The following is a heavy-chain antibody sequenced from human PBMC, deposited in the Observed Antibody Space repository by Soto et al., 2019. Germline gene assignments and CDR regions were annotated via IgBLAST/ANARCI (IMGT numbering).Heavy chain of an antibody. CDR2: IYYSGST. V-gene: IGHV4-30-4*01. J-gene: IGHJ4*02. CDR3: ARGSAHHLISRRGYSGYGYFDY. CDR1: GGSISSGDYY. D-gene: IGHD5-12*01. Sequence: SETLSLTCTVSGGSISSGDYYWSWIRQPPGKGLEWIGYIYYSGSTYYNPSLKSRVTISVDTSKNQLSLKLSSVTAADTAVYYCARGSAHHLISRRGYSGYGYFDYWGQGTLVTVSS.